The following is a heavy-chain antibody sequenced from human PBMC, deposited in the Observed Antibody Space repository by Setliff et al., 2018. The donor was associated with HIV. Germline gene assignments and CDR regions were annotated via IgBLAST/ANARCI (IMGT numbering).Heavy chain of an antibody. CDR1: GGSISSRGSYY. Sequence: PSETLSLTCTVSGGSISSRGSYYWSWIRQPAGKGLAWIGHIYTSGSTNYNPSLKSRVTISVDTSKNQFSLKLSSVTAADTAVYYCARAFSGNYYGGVDYWGQGTLVTAPQ. J-gene: IGHJ4*02. CDR2: IYTSGST. V-gene: IGHV4-61*09. CDR3: ARAFSGNYYGGVDY. D-gene: IGHD1-26*01.